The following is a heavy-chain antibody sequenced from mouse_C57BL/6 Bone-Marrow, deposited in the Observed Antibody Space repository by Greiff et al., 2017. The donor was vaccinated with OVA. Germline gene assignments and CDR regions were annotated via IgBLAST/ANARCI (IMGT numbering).Heavy chain of an antibody. CDR3: ARSVYYSNYASD. J-gene: IGHJ2*01. V-gene: IGHV1-55*01. CDR2: IYPGSGST. Sequence: QVQLQQPGAELVKPGASVKMSCKASGYTFTSYWITWVKQRPGQGLEWIGDIYPGSGSTNYNEKFKSKATLTVDTSSSTAYMQLSSLTSEDSAVYYCARSVYYSNYASDWGQGTTLTVSS. D-gene: IGHD2-5*01. CDR1: GYTFTSYW.